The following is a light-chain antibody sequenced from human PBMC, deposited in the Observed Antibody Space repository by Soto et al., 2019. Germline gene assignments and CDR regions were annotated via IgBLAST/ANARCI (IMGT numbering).Light chain of an antibody. J-gene: IGKJ1*01. V-gene: IGKV3-15*01. Sequence: EILMTQSPATLSVSPGERATLSCRASQSVNTNLAWYQLKPGQAPRLLVYGASIRATGIPARFSGSGSGTEFTLTITSLQSEDFAVYYCQQYNKWRTFGQGTKVDIK. CDR3: QQYNKWRT. CDR2: GAS. CDR1: QSVNTN.